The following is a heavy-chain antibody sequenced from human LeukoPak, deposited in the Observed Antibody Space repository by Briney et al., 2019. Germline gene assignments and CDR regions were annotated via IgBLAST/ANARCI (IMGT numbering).Heavy chain of an antibody. CDR1: SDSIGTYF. D-gene: IGHD5-24*01. J-gene: IGHJ4*02. V-gene: IGHV4-59*01. CDR2: IYDSGTT. CDR3: ARDPDGYKFFDY. Sequence: SETLSLTCTVSSDSIGTYFWHWIRQPPGKGLEWMGYIYDSGTTAYNPSLKRRVTMSVDRSTNQFSLKLTSVTAADTAVYYCARDPDGYKFFDYWGRGSPVIVSS.